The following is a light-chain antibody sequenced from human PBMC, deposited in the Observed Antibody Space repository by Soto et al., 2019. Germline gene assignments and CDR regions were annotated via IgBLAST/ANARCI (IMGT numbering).Light chain of an antibody. Sequence: EIVLTQSPATLSSSPGERATLSCRASQSVSFYFAWYQQKPGQAPRLLIYDASYRAPGIPARFSGSGSGTDFTLTISTLRPEDFAVYYCQKRSNWPYTFAQGTKLNIK. CDR2: DAS. CDR1: QSVSFY. V-gene: IGKV3-11*01. J-gene: IGKJ2*01. CDR3: QKRSNWPYT.